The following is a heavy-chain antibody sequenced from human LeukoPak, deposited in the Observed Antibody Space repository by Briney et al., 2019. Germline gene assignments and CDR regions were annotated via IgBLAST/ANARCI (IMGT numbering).Heavy chain of an antibody. J-gene: IGHJ4*02. CDR1: GYSFTSYW. CDR2: IYPGDSDT. CDR3: ARLPGIVVVAFDY. D-gene: IGHD3-22*01. V-gene: IGHV5-51*01. Sequence: GGSLKISCKGSGYSFTSYWIGWVRQMPGKGLEWMGIIYPGDSDTRYSPSFQGQVTISADKSISTAHLQWSSLKASDTAMYYCARLPGIVVVAFDYWGQGTLVTVSS.